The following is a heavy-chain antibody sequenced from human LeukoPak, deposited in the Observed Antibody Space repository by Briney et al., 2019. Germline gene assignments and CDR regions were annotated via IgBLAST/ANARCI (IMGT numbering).Heavy chain of an antibody. CDR3: ARVLHYYFDY. CDR1: GFTVSSNY. CDR2: FYSGGST. Sequence: GGSLRLSCAASGFTVSSNYMSWVRQAPGKGLEWVSVFYSGGSTFYADSVKGRFTISRDNSKNTLYLQMNSLRAEDTAVYYCARVLHYYFDYWGQGTLVTVSS. J-gene: IGHJ4*02. V-gene: IGHV3-66*01.